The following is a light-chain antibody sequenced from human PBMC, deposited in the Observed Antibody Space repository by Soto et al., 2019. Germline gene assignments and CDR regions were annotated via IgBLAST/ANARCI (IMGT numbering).Light chain of an antibody. CDR1: QSVLYSSNNKNY. CDR2: WAS. CDR3: QQYYSTPTWT. Sequence: DIVMTQSPDSLAVSLGERATINCKSSQSVLYSSNNKNYLAWYQQKPGQPPKLLIYWASTRESGVPDRFSSSVSGTDFTLTISSLQAEDVAGYYCQQYYSTPTWTFGQGTKVEIK. J-gene: IGKJ1*01. V-gene: IGKV4-1*01.